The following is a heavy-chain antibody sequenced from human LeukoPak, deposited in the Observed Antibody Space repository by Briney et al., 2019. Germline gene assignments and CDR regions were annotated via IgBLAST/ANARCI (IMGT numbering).Heavy chain of an antibody. CDR2: IYYSGST. Sequence: SETLSLTCAVYGGSFSGYYWSWIRQPPGKGLEWIGYIYYSGSTNYNPSLRSRVTISVDTSKNQFSLKLNSVTAADTAVYYCVRDRELTYWSQGTLVTVSS. D-gene: IGHD1-26*01. J-gene: IGHJ4*02. CDR1: GGSFSGYY. V-gene: IGHV4-59*01. CDR3: VRDRELTY.